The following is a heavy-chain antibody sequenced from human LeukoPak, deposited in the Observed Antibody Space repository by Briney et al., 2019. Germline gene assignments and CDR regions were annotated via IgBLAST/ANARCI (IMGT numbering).Heavy chain of an antibody. V-gene: IGHV4-4*09. CDR2: IDTSGST. D-gene: IGHD4-23*01. CDR1: GGSISISY. Sequence: SDTLSLTRTLAGGSISISYWSWTRQPPGKGRGCIGYIDTSGSTNYNPSLKSRVTISVDTSKIQFSLKLSSVTAADTAVYYCASSRRGGKEDAEAFDIWGQGTMGTVSS. CDR3: ASSRRGGKEDAEAFDI. J-gene: IGHJ3*02.